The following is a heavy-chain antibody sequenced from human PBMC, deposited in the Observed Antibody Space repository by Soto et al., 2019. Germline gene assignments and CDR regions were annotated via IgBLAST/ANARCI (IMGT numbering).Heavy chain of an antibody. D-gene: IGHD1-1*01. CDR1: GGSISSGGYY. J-gene: IGHJ4*02. V-gene: IGHV4-31*03. CDR2: IYYSGST. CDR3: ARDGNEYLGFDY. Sequence: QVQLQESGPGLVKPSQTLSLTCTVSGGSISSGGYYWSWIRQHPGKGLEWIGYIYYSGSTYYNPSPKSRVTISVETSKDPFSPKLSSVAGADTAVYYCARDGNEYLGFDYWGQGTPVPVSS.